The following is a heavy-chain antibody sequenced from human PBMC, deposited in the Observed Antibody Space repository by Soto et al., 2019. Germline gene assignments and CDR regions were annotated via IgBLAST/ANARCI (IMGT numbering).Heavy chain of an antibody. Sequence: QVQLVESGGGVVQPGRSLRLSCAASGFTFSSYAMHWVRQAPGKGLEWVAVISYDGSNKYYADSVKGRFTISRDNSRXTLYLQMNSLRAEDTAVYYCAREARSSSWYVRFDYWGQGTLVTVSS. CDR1: GFTFSSYA. CDR3: AREARSSSWYVRFDY. CDR2: ISYDGSNK. D-gene: IGHD6-13*01. J-gene: IGHJ4*02. V-gene: IGHV3-30-3*01.